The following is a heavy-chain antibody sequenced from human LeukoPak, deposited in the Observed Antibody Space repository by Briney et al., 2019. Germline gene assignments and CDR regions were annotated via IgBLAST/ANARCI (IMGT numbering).Heavy chain of an antibody. Sequence: GASVKVSCKASGGTFSSYAISWVRQAPGQGVEWMGRIIPIFGTANYAQKFQGRVTITTDESTSTAYMELSSLRSEDTAVYYCAKGYPYYYYMDVWGKGTTVTVSS. CDR3: AKGYPYYYYMDV. V-gene: IGHV1-69*05. CDR2: IIPIFGTA. CDR1: GGTFSSYA. J-gene: IGHJ6*03. D-gene: IGHD2-15*01.